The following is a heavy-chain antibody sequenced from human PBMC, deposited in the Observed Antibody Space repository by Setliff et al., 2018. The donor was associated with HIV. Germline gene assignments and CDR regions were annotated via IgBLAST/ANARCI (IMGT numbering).Heavy chain of an antibody. J-gene: IGHJ6*02. Sequence: PSETLSLTCTVSGGSINSYYWSWIRQSPGKGLEWIGYIYHDGSTNYNPSLKSRLTMSMDMSKNLFSLRLRSVTAADTAVYYCARSIKAALRAGAFDVWGQGTTVTVSS. CDR2: IYHDGST. CDR1: GGSINSYY. CDR3: ARSIKAALRAGAFDV. D-gene: IGHD2-15*01. V-gene: IGHV4-59*01.